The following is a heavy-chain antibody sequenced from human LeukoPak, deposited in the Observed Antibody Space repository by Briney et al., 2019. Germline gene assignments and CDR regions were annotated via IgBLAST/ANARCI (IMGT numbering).Heavy chain of an antibody. V-gene: IGHV4-4*07. CDR3: ARDRRAGTTVFDI. CDR2: TSGSGTI. Sequence: NPSETLSLTCTVSGGSIHSYWSWIRQPAGKGLEWIGRTSGSGTITYNPSLKSRVTMSVDTSKNQFSLKLSSVTAADTAVYYCARDRRAGTTVFDIWGQGTMVTVSS. CDR1: GGSIHSY. D-gene: IGHD4-17*01. J-gene: IGHJ3*02.